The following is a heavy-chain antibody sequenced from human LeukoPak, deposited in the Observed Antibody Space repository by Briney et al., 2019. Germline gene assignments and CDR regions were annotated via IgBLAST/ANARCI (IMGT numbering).Heavy chain of an antibody. CDR3: TREGVYSPDGSGYHRDAFDI. D-gene: IGHD3-22*01. Sequence: ASVKVSCKASGGSFNSYVITWVRQAPGQGLEWMGRLIPILNVANFAQKFQGRVTITADKSTNTAHMELSSLRSEDTAVYYCTREGVYSPDGSGYHRDAFDIWGQGTVVTVSS. CDR1: GGSFNSYV. J-gene: IGHJ3*02. V-gene: IGHV1-69*04. CDR2: LIPILNVA.